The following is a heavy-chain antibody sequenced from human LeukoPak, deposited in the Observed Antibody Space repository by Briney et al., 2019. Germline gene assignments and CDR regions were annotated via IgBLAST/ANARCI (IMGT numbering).Heavy chain of an antibody. J-gene: IGHJ6*03. CDR2: IYTSGST. CDR1: GGSISSGSYY. Sequence: PSETLSLTCTVSGGSISSGSYYWSWIRQPAGKGLEWIGRIYTSGSTNYNPSLKSRVTISVDTSKNQFSLKLSSVTAANTAVYYCARDLGGDYYYYMDVWGKGTTVTVYS. CDR3: ARDLGGDYYYYMDV. V-gene: IGHV4-61*02.